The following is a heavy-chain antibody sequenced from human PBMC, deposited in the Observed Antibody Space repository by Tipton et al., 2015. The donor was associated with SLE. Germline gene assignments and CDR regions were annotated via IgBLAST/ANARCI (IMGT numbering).Heavy chain of an antibody. V-gene: IGHV3-30*04. CDR2: ISYDGSNK. CDR1: GFTFSSYA. D-gene: IGHD2-15*01. CDR3: SASLLPLYGMDV. Sequence: SLRLSCEASGFTFSSYAMHWVRQAPGKGLEWAAVISYDGSNKYYADSVKGRFTISRDNSKNTLYLQMNSLRAEDTAVYYCSASLLPLYGMDVWGQGTTVTVSS. J-gene: IGHJ6*02.